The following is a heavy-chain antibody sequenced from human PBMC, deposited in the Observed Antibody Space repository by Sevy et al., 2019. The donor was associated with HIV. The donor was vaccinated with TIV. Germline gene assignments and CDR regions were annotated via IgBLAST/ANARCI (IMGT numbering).Heavy chain of an antibody. CDR2: ISYDGSNK. CDR3: ARAFYYGSGSYYTNFDY. Sequence: GGSLRLSCAASGFTFSSYAMHWVRQAPGKGLEWVAVISYDGSNKYYADSVKDRFTISRDNSKNTLYLQMNSLRAEDTAVYYCARAFYYGSGSYYTNFDYWGQGTLVTVSS. CDR1: GFTFSSYA. D-gene: IGHD3-10*01. J-gene: IGHJ4*02. V-gene: IGHV3-30-3*01.